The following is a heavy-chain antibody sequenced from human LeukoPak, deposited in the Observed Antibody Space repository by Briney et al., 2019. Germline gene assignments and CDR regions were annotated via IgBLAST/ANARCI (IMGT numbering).Heavy chain of an antibody. CDR1: GFTVSSNY. CDR2: IYSGGST. Sequence: GGSLRLSCAASGFTVSSNYMSWVRQAPGKGLEWVSVIYSGGSTYYADSVKGRFAISRDNSKNTLYLQMNSLRAEDTAVYYCARDDYDFWSGYYYMDVWGKGTTVTVSS. J-gene: IGHJ6*03. D-gene: IGHD3-3*01. CDR3: ARDDYDFWSGYYYMDV. V-gene: IGHV3-53*01.